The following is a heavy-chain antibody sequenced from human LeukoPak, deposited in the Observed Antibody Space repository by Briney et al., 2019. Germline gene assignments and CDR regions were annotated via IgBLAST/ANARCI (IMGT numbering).Heavy chain of an antibody. CDR3: ARGSIPLGYCSSTSCYLFDY. D-gene: IGHD2-2*01. V-gene: IGHV1-2*02. CDR2: VNPNSGGT. J-gene: IGHJ4*02. CDR1: GYTFTGYY. Sequence: ASVKVSCRASGYTFTGYYMHWVRQAPGQGLEWMGWVNPNSGGTNYAQKFQGRVTMTRDTSISTAYMELSRLRSDDTAVYYCARGSIPLGYCSSTSCYLFDYWGQGTLVTVSS.